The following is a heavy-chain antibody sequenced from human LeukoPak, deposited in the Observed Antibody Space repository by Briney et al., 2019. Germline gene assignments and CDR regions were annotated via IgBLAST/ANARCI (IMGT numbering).Heavy chain of an antibody. CDR3: GVRDPSYYMDV. V-gene: IGHV1-18*04. CDR1: GYTFTSYY. CDR2: ISAYNGNT. Sequence: ASVKVSCKASGYTFTSYYMHWVRQAPGQGLEWMGWISAYNGNTNYAQKLQGRVTMTTDTSTSTAYMELRSLRSDDTAVYYCGVRDPSYYMDVWGKGTTVTVSS. D-gene: IGHD3-10*01. J-gene: IGHJ6*03.